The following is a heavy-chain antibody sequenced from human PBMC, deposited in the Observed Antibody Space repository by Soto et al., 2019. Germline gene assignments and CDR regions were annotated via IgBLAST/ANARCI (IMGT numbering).Heavy chain of an antibody. V-gene: IGHV1-69*04. D-gene: IGHD2-2*02. CDR2: IIPILGIA. CDR3: ARDSLYQPRYHYYYYMDV. Sequence: ASVKVSCKASGGTFSSYTISWVRQAPGQGLEWMGRIIPILGIANYAQKFQGRVTITADKSTSTAYMELSSLRSEDTAVYYCARDSLYQPRYHYYYYMDVWGKGTTVTVSS. J-gene: IGHJ6*03. CDR1: GGTFSSYT.